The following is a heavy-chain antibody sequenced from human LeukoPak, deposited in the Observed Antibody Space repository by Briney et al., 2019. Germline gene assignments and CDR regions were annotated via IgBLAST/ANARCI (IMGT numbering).Heavy chain of an antibody. CDR3: APLPYSSGPNWFDP. CDR2: ISSSSSYI. CDR1: GFTFSSYS. J-gene: IGHJ5*02. Sequence: PGGSQRLSCAASGFTFSSYSMNWVRQAPGKGLEWVSSISSSSSYIYYADSVKGRFTISRDNAKNSLYLQMNSLRAEDTAVYYCAPLPYSSGPNWFDPWGQGTLVTVSS. D-gene: IGHD6-19*01. V-gene: IGHV3-21*01.